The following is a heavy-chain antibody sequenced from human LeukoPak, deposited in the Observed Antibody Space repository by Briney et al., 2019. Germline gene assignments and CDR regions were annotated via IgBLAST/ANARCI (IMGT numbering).Heavy chain of an antibody. V-gene: IGHV4-34*01. Sequence: PSETLSLTCAVYGGSFSGYYWSWIRQPPGKGLECIGSIYYSGRSYYNPSLKSRVTISVDTSKNQFSLRLSSVTAADTAVYYCARIEYSGPLDYWGQGTLVTVSS. J-gene: IGHJ4*02. D-gene: IGHD1-26*01. CDR1: GGSFSGYY. CDR3: ARIEYSGPLDY. CDR2: IYYSGRS.